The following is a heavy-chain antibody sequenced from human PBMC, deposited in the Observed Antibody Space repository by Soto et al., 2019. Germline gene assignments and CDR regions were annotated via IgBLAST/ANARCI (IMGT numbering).Heavy chain of an antibody. D-gene: IGHD3-10*01. CDR3: VKDRMSYNSVWDPFDI. J-gene: IGHJ3*02. Sequence: AASVRLSCAASGFTFSNFAMTWVRQAPGKGLEWVSSAGGGDDTYYADSVKGRFIISRDNSKSTLSLRLNGLRAEDTAVYYCVKDRMSYNSVWDPFDIWGQGTMVTVSS. CDR2: SAGGGDDT. CDR1: GFTFSNFA. V-gene: IGHV3-23*01.